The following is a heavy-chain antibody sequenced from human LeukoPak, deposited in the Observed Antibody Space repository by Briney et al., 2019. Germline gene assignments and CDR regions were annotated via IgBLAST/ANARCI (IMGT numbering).Heavy chain of an antibody. Sequence: PGGSLRLSCAASGFTFSDHYMDWVRQAPGKGLEWVSAISGSGGSTYYADSVKGRFTISRDNSKNTLYLQMNSLRAEDTAVYYCARDLRGGYNPYFDYWGQGTLVTVSS. CDR3: ARDLRGGYNPYFDY. D-gene: IGHD5-24*01. CDR1: GFTFSDHY. J-gene: IGHJ4*02. V-gene: IGHV3-23*01. CDR2: ISGSGGST.